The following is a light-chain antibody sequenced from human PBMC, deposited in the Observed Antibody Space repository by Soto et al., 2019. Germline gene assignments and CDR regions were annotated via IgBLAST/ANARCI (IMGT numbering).Light chain of an antibody. CDR1: EDIISY. J-gene: IGKJ4*01. CDR2: GAT. V-gene: IGKV1-39*01. Sequence: DIRMTQSPSSLSASVGDRVTLTCRASEDIISYLNWYQHKPGRAPTVLVYGATNLPSGVPSRFSGSGSGTEFTFTISSLQPEDFATYYCQQSHNAPLTFGGGTMVE. CDR3: QQSHNAPLT.